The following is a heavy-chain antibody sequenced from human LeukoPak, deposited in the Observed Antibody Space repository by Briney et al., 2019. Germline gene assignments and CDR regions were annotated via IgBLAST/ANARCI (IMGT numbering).Heavy chain of an antibody. CDR2: IKQDGSDK. V-gene: IGHV3-7*01. CDR1: GFTFNDYW. CDR3: AKGGSWRFDY. Sequence: GGSLRLSCAAAGFTFNDYWMSWVRQAPGKGLEWVANIKQDGSDKYYVDSVKGRFTISRDNAKNSLYLQMNSLRAEDTAVYYCAKGGSWRFDYWGQGTLVTVSS. J-gene: IGHJ4*02. D-gene: IGHD6-13*01.